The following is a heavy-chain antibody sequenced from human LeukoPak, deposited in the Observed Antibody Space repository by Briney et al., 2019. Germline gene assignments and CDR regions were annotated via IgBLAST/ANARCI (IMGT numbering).Heavy chain of an antibody. V-gene: IGHV3-15*01. Sequence: PGGSLRLSCVASEFRFGRDWISWVRQAPGKGLEWVGRIKSKTDGGTTDYAAPVKGRFTISRDDSKNTLYLQMNSLKTEDTAVYYCTTDYYYDSSGYLRWGQGTLVTVSS. CDR3: TTDYYYDSSGYLR. CDR2: IKSKTDGGTT. D-gene: IGHD3-22*01. CDR1: EFRFGRDW. J-gene: IGHJ4*02.